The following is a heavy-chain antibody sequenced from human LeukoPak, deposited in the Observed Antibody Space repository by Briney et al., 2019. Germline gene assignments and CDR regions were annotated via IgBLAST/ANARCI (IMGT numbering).Heavy chain of an antibody. CDR1: GYTFTSYD. CDR2: MNPNSGNT. J-gene: IGHJ6*02. CDR3: ARGIQLWLQDYYYGMDV. V-gene: IGHV1-8*01. D-gene: IGHD5-18*01. Sequence: ASVKVSCKASGYTFTSYDINWVRQATGQGLEWMGWMNPNSGNTGYAQKFQGRVTMTRNTSISTAYMELSSLRSDDTAVYYCARGIQLWLQDYYYGMDVWGQGTTVTVSS.